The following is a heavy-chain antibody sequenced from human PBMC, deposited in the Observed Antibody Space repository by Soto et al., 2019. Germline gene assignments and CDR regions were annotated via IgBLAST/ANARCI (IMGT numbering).Heavy chain of an antibody. J-gene: IGHJ4*02. CDR2: IKSKTDGGTT. CDR1: GFTFSNAW. V-gene: IGHV3-15*01. CDR3: TTDRRYYYDSSGYYHLDY. Sequence: LRLSCAASGFTFSNAWMSWVRQSPGKGLEWVGRIKSKTDGGTTDYAAPVKGRFTISRDDSKNTPYLQMNSLKTEDTAVYYCTTDRRYYYDSSGYYHLDYWGQGTLVTVSS. D-gene: IGHD3-22*01.